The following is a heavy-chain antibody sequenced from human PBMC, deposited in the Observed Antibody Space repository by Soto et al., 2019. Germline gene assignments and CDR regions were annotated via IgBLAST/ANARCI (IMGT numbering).Heavy chain of an antibody. V-gene: IGHV1-3*01. D-gene: IGHD2-21*01. CDR1: RYSFTSYA. CDR2: INAGNSDT. Sequence: VSVKVSSKAPRYSFTSYAMHWVRQAPGQRLKWMGWINAGNSDTKYSQKFQGRVTITSDTSASTAYKELSSLRSEDKAVNYYEGGLSVVVVAPAYWGKG. CDR3: EGGLSVVVVAPAY. J-gene: IGHJ1*01.